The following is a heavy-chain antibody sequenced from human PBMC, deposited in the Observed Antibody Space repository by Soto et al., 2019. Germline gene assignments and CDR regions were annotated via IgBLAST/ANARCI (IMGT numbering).Heavy chain of an antibody. D-gene: IGHD4-4*01. Sequence: GGSLRLSCAASGFTFSSYAMHWVRQAPGKGLEWVAVISYDGSNKYYADSVKGRFTISRDNSKNTLYLQMNSLRAEDTAVYYCARTMTTVTTRGSEYYYGMDVWGQGTTVTVSS. CDR2: ISYDGSNK. V-gene: IGHV3-30-3*01. CDR1: GFTFSSYA. J-gene: IGHJ6*02. CDR3: ARTMTTVTTRGSEYYYGMDV.